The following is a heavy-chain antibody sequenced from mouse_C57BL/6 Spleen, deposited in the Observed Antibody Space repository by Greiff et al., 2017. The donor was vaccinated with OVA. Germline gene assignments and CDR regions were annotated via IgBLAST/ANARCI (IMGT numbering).Heavy chain of an antibody. J-gene: IGHJ3*01. CDR2: ISDGGSYT. Sequence: EVKLVESGGGLVKPGGSLKLSCAASGFTFSSYAMSWVRQTPEKRLEWVATISDGGSYTYYPDNVKGRFTISRDNAKNNLYLQMSHLKSEDTAMYDCAIDGGGAWFAYWGQGTLVTVSA. CDR1: GFTFSSYA. V-gene: IGHV5-4*01. CDR3: AIDGGGAWFAY.